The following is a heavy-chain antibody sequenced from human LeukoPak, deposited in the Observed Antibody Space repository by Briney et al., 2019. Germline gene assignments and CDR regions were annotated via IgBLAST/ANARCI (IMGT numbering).Heavy chain of an antibody. J-gene: IGHJ6*02. Sequence: ASVKVSCKASGYTFTNYGFSWVRQAPGQGLEWMGWISAYNGNTNYAQKLQGRVTMTTDTSTSTAYMELRSLRSDDTAVCYCARVTYSSFVDFYYGMDVWGQGTTITVSS. D-gene: IGHD6-6*01. V-gene: IGHV1-18*01. CDR2: ISAYNGNT. CDR3: ARVTYSSFVDFYYGMDV. CDR1: GYTFTNYG.